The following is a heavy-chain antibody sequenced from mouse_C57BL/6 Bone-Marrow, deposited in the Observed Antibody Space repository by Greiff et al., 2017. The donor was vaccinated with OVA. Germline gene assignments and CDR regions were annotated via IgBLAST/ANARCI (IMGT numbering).Heavy chain of an antibody. CDR2: ISDGGSYT. J-gene: IGHJ4*01. D-gene: IGHD1-3*01. CDR3: ARDLKEMDY. Sequence: EVQGVESGGGLVKPGGSLKLSCAASGFTFSSYAMSWVRQTPEKRLEWVATISDGGSYTYYPDNVKGRFTISRDNAKNNLYLQMSHLKSENTAMYYCARDLKEMDYWGQGTLVTVSS. V-gene: IGHV5-4*01. CDR1: GFTFSSYA.